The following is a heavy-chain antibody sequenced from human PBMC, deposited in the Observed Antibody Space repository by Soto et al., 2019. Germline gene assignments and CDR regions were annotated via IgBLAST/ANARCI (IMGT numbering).Heavy chain of an antibody. J-gene: IGHJ4*02. D-gene: IGHD5-12*01. CDR1: GGSISSGGYY. CDR2: IYYSGTT. CDR3: ARDWSGYGHFDY. Sequence: PSETLSLTCTVSGGSISSGGYYWSWIRQHPGKGLEWIGYIYYSGTTYYNPSLRSRLTMSVDTSKNQFSLKLGSVSAADTAVYYCARDWSGYGHFDYWGKGTLVTVSS. V-gene: IGHV4-31*03.